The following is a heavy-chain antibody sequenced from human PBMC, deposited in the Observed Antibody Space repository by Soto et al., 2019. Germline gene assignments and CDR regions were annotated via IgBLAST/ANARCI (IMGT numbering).Heavy chain of an antibody. CDR2: IYPGDSDT. CDR3: ARFRSSGGWWFDP. Sequence: GESLKLSCNGSGYSFTIYWIGWVRQMPGKGLEWMGIIYPGDSDTRYSPSFQGQVTISADKSISTAYLQWSSLKASDTAMYYCARFRSSGGWWFDPWGQGTLVTVSS. V-gene: IGHV5-51*01. J-gene: IGHJ5*02. D-gene: IGHD6-6*01. CDR1: GYSFTIYW.